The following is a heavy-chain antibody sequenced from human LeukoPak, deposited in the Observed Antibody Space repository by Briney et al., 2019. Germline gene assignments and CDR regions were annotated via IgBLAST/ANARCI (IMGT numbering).Heavy chain of an antibody. D-gene: IGHD4-17*01. CDR1: GFTFSSYS. CDR3: ARDPEYGDLDY. V-gene: IGHV3-48*04. Sequence: GGSLRLSCAASGFTFSSYSMNWVRQAPGKGLEWVSYISSSSSTIYYADSVKGRFTISRDNAKNSLYLQMNSLRAEDTAVYYCARDPEYGDLDYWGQGTLVTVSS. J-gene: IGHJ4*02. CDR2: ISSSSSTI.